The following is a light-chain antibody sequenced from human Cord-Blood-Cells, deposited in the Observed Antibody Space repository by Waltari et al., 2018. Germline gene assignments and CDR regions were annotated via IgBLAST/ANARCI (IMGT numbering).Light chain of an antibody. CDR2: LGS. CDR1: QSLLHSNGYSY. V-gene: IGKV2-28*01. Sequence: DIVMTQSPLSLPVTPGEPASISCRSSQSLLHSNGYSYLDWYLQKPGQSPQLLIYLGSNRASGVPYRFSGSGSGTDFTLKISRVEAEDVGVYYCMQALQTPLTFGGGTKVEIK. CDR3: MQALQTPLT. J-gene: IGKJ4*01.